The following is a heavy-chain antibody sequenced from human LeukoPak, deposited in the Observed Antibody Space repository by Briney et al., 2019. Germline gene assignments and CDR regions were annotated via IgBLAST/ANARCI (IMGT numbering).Heavy chain of an antibody. V-gene: IGHV3-48*04. J-gene: IGHJ4*02. CDR1: GFTFSSYW. Sequence: GGSLRLSCAASGFTFSSYWMSWVRQAPGKGLEWISHISRNSNTIYFADSVKGRISISRDNAKNSLYLQMNSLRAEDTALYYCARTGNDFWSGYYPYFDYWGQGTLVTVSS. CDR2: ISRNSNTI. D-gene: IGHD3-3*01. CDR3: ARTGNDFWSGYYPYFDY.